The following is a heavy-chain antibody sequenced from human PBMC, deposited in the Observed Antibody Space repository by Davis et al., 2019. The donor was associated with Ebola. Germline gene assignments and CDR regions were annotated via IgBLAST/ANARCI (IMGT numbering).Heavy chain of an antibody. J-gene: IGHJ6*02. D-gene: IGHD3-3*01. CDR1: GFTFSSYW. V-gene: IGHV3-7*01. Sequence: PGGSLRLSCAASGFTFSSYWMSWVRQAPGKGLEWVANIKQDGSEKYYVDSVKGRFTISRDNAKNSLYLQMNSLRAEDTAVYYCARVPTHYDFWSGYYTAHYYYYGMDVWGQGTTVTVSS. CDR2: IKQDGSEK. CDR3: ARVPTHYDFWSGYYTAHYYYYGMDV.